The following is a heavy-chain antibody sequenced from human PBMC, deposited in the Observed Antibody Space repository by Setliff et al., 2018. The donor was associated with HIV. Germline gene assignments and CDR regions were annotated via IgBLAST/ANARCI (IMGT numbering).Heavy chain of an antibody. CDR2: IYYSGST. V-gene: IGHV4-39*07. D-gene: IGHD3-22*01. CDR3: AREWYYYASSGYYPYYFDH. Sequence: SETLSLTCTVSGGSISSSSYYWGWIRQPPGKGLEWIGSIYYSGSTYYNPSLKSRVTISVDTSKNQFSLKLTSVTAAAAAVYYCAREWYYYASSGYYPYYFDHWGQGILVTVSS. J-gene: IGHJ4*02. CDR1: GGSISSSSYY.